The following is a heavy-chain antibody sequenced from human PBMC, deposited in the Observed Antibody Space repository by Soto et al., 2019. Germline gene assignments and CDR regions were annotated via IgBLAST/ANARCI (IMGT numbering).Heavy chain of an antibody. CDR2: INTDGLS. D-gene: IGHD6-19*01. CDR1: GVSITSYY. CDR3: AKATTNGGWFNPFDS. V-gene: IGHV4-4*07. Sequence: QVQLEESGPGLVRPSETPSLTCSVSGVSITSYYWSWIRQSAGGGLGWMGRINTDGLSTYSPSFKSRLTMSLDTSKNQVSLRLISVTAADTAVYYCAKATTNGGWFNPFDSWGQGALVTVSS. J-gene: IGHJ4*02.